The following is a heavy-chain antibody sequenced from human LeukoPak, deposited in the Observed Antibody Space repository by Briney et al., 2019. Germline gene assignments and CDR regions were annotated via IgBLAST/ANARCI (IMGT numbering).Heavy chain of an antibody. D-gene: IGHD5-12*01. J-gene: IGHJ6*02. CDR1: GFAFSSYG. Sequence: GGSLRLSCAASGFAFSSYGMHWVRQAPGKGLEWVAVISYDGSNKYYADSVKGRFTISRDNSKNTLYLQMNSLRAEDTAVYYCARGPDIVATITGYYYYYGMDVWGQGTTVTVSS. V-gene: IGHV3-30*03. CDR3: ARGPDIVATITGYYYYYGMDV. CDR2: ISYDGSNK.